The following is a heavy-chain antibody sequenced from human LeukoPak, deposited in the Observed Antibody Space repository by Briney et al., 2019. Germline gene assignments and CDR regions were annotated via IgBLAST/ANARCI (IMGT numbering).Heavy chain of an antibody. CDR1: GFAFSSYG. J-gene: IGHJ4*02. CDR3: TRSLDY. Sequence: PGRSLRLSCAASGFAFSSYGMHWARQAPGKGLEWVAVISYDGSEKYYADSVKGRFTISRDNSKNTLYLQMNSLRADDTAVYYCTRSLDYWGQGTLVTVSS. D-gene: IGHD6-19*01. V-gene: IGHV3-30*03. CDR2: ISYDGSEK.